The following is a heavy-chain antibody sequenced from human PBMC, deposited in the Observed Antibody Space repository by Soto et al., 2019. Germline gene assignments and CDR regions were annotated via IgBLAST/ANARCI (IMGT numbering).Heavy chain of an antibody. Sequence: GGSLRLSCAASGFTFDDYAMHWVRQAPGKGLEWVSGISWNSGSIGYADSVKGRFTISRDNAKNSLYLQMNSLRAEDTALYYCAKDGGSGSYYSFYYYYYGMDVWGQGTTVTVSS. CDR2: ISWNSGSI. CDR1: GFTFDDYA. CDR3: AKDGGSGSYYSFYYYYYGMDV. J-gene: IGHJ6*02. D-gene: IGHD3-10*01. V-gene: IGHV3-9*01.